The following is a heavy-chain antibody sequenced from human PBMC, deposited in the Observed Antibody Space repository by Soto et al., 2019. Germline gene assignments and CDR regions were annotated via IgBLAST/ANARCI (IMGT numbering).Heavy chain of an antibody. J-gene: IGHJ4*02. CDR3: AKDDLATCCSYY. CDR2: IWYDGSNK. CDR1: GFTFRSYG. Sequence: QVQLVESGGGVVQPGRSLRLSCAASGFTFRSYGMHWVRQAPGKGLEWVAAIWYDGSNKYYADSVKGRFTISRDNSKNTLYLQRNTLRAEDTAVYYCAKDDLATCCSYYWGQGTLVTVSS. V-gene: IGHV3-33*06. D-gene: IGHD2-15*01.